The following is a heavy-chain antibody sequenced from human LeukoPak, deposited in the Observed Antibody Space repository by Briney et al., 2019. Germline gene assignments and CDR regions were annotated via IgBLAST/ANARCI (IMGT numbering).Heavy chain of an antibody. D-gene: IGHD3-10*01. Sequence: ASVKVSCKASGYTFTGYYMHWVRQAPGQGLEWMGWISAYNGNTNYAQKLQGRVTMTTDTSTSTAYMELRSLRSDGTAVYYCAVSLLWFGEEEFDYWGQGTLVTVSS. J-gene: IGHJ4*02. CDR3: AVSLLWFGEEEFDY. V-gene: IGHV1-18*04. CDR1: GYTFTGYY. CDR2: ISAYNGNT.